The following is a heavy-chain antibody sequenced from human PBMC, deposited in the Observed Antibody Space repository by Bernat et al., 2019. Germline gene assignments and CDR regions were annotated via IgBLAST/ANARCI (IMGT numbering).Heavy chain of an antibody. CDR2: ISGSGGST. CDR1: GFTFSSYA. D-gene: IGHD6-19*01. V-gene: IGHV3-23*01. CDR3: AKDVVAGTSLVFDY. J-gene: IGHJ4*02. Sequence: EVQLLESGGGLVQPGGSLRLSCAASGFTFSSYAMSWVRQAPGKGLEWVSAISGSGGSTYYADSVKGRFTISRDNAKNSLYLQMNSLRAEDTALYYCAKDVVAGTSLVFDYWGQGTLVTVSS.